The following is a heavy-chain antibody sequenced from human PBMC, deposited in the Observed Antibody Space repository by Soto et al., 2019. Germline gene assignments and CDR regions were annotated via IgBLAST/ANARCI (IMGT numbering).Heavy chain of an antibody. V-gene: IGHV1-69*01. CDR2: IIPIFNTV. Sequence: QVQLVQSGAEVKKPGSSVKVSCKASGGTFSSYAFSWVRQAPGQGLEWMGGIIPIFNTVNNAQRFQDRVTITADDSTSTAYMELSSLRSEDTAVYYCAEPPRAAAAVSWGQGTLVTVSS. CDR3: AEPPRAAAAVS. D-gene: IGHD6-13*01. CDR1: GGTFSSYA. J-gene: IGHJ4*02.